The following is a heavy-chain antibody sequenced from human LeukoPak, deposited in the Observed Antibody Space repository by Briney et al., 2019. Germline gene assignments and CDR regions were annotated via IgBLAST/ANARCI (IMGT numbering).Heavy chain of an antibody. V-gene: IGHV1-69*13. Sequence: ASVKVSCKASGGTFSSYAISWVRQAPGRGLEWMGGIIPIFGTANYAQKFQGRVTITADESTSTAYMELSSLRSEDTAVYYCARDVRLAVAGIYYYYGMDVWGQGTTVTVSS. D-gene: IGHD6-19*01. CDR1: GGTFSSYA. CDR3: ARDVRLAVAGIYYYYGMDV. J-gene: IGHJ6*02. CDR2: IIPIFGTA.